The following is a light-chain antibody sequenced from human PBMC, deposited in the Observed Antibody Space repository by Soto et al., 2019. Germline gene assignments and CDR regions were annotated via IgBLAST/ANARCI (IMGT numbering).Light chain of an antibody. CDR2: KAS. CDR1: QSISSW. J-gene: IGKJ1*01. CDR3: QQYNSFPFT. V-gene: IGKV1-5*03. Sequence: DIQMTQSPSTLSASVGDRVTITCRASQSISSWLAWYQQKPGKAPKLLIYKASNLESGVPSRFSGSGSETDFTLTISSLQPDYFATSYCQQYNSFPFTFGQGTKVEIK.